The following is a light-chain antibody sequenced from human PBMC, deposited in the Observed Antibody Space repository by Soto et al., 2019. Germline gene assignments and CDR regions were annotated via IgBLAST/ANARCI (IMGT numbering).Light chain of an antibody. CDR1: SSDVGAYNL. CDR3: SSYAGSSNV. CDR2: EGS. V-gene: IGLV2-14*02. J-gene: IGLJ1*01. Sequence: QSALTQPASVSGSPEQSITISCTGTSSDVGAYNLVSWYQQHPGKAPRLIIYEGSKRPSGISHRFSGSKSDNTASLTISGLRAEDEAHYYCSSYAGSSNVFGTGTKVTVL.